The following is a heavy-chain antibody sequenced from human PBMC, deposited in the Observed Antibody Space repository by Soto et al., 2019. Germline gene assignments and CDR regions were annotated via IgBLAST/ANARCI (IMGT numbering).Heavy chain of an antibody. V-gene: IGHV4-34*01. D-gene: IGHD3-3*01. CDR2: INHSGST. CDR1: GGSFSGYY. CDR3: ARKVTYYDFWELDP. J-gene: IGHJ5*02. Sequence: SETLSLTCAVYGGSFSGYYWSWIRQPPGKGLEWIGEINHSGSTNYNPSLKSRVTISVDTSKNQFSLKLSSVTAADTAVYYCARKVTYYDFWELDPWGQGTLVTVSS.